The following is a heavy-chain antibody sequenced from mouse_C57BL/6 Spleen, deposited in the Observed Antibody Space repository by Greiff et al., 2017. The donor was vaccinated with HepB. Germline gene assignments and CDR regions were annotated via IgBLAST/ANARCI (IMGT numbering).Heavy chain of an antibody. J-gene: IGHJ4*01. D-gene: IGHD1-1*01. CDR2: IDPSDSET. Sequence: QVQLQQPGAELVRPGSSVKLSCKASGYTFTSYWMHWVKQRPIQGLEWIGNIDPSDSETHYNQKFKDKATLTVDKSSSTAYMQLSSLTSEDSAVYYCAREDTTVVGSAMDYWGQGTSVTVSS. V-gene: IGHV1-52*01. CDR1: GYTFTSYW. CDR3: AREDTTVVGSAMDY.